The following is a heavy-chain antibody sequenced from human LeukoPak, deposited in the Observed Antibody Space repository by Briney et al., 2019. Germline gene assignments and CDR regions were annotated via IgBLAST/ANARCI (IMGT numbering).Heavy chain of an antibody. V-gene: IGHV3-33*06. J-gene: IGHJ4*02. D-gene: IGHD2-15*01. Sequence: PGGSLRLSCAASGFTFSSYGMHWVRQAPGKGLERVSLIWYDGSDKYYADSVKGRFTISRDNSKNTLYLQMNSLRAEDTAVYYCAKGYCSGGSCAHFDYWGQGTLVTVSS. CDR2: IWYDGSDK. CDR1: GFTFSSYG. CDR3: AKGYCSGGSCAHFDY.